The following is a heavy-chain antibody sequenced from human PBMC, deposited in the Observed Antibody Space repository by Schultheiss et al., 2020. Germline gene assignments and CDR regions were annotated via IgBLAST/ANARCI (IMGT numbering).Heavy chain of an antibody. J-gene: IGHJ4*02. CDR3: ARDSSLENSSGLSFDY. D-gene: IGHD3-22*01. CDR1: GGSISSGSYY. V-gene: IGHV4-61*02. Sequence: SETLSLTCTVSGGSISSGSYYWSWIRQPAGKGLEWIGRIYTSGSTNHNPSLKSRVTISVDTSKNQFSLKLSSVTAADTAVYYCARDSSLENSSGLSFDYWGQGTLVTVSS. CDR2: IYTSGST.